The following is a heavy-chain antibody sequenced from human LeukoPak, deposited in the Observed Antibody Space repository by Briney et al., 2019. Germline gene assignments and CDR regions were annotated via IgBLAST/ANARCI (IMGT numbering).Heavy chain of an antibody. V-gene: IGHV4-34*01. CDR1: GGSFSGYY. J-gene: IGHJ4*02. Sequence: SETLSLTCAVYGGSFSGYYWSWIRQPPGKGLEWIGEINHSGSTNYNPSLKNRVTISVDTSKNQFSLRLSSVTAADTAVYYCARLAGDYFDYWGQGTLVTVSS. D-gene: IGHD6-19*01. CDR3: ARLAGDYFDY. CDR2: INHSGST.